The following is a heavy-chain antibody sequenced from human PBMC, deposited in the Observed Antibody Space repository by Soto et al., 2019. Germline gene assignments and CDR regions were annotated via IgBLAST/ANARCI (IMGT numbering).Heavy chain of an antibody. CDR1: GYSFTSYW. J-gene: IGHJ6*02. D-gene: IGHD5-18*01. CDR3: ARPRFVDTAMGLPYYYYGMDV. Sequence: GESLKISCKGSGYSFTSYWIGWVRQMPGKGLKWMGIIYPGDSDTRYSPSFQGQVTISADKSISTAYLQWSSLKASDTAMYYCARPRFVDTAMGLPYYYYGMDVWGQGTTVTVSS. V-gene: IGHV5-51*01. CDR2: IYPGDSDT.